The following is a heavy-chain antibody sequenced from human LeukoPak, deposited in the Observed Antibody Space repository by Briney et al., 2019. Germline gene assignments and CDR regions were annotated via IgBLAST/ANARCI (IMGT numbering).Heavy chain of an antibody. J-gene: IGHJ4*02. Sequence: GGPLRLSCAASGFTFSSYWMTWVRQAPGKGLEWVADIKQDGSEKYYVDSVKGRFTISRDNAKDSLYLQMNSLRAEDTAVYYCARSKAAVTTPPFDYWGQGTLVTVSS. V-gene: IGHV3-7*01. CDR1: GFTFSSYW. CDR2: IKQDGSEK. CDR3: ARSKAAVTTPPFDY. D-gene: IGHD4-11*01.